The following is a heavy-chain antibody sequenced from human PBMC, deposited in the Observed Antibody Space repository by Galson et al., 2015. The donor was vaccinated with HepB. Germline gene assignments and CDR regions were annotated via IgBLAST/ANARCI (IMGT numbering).Heavy chain of an antibody. CDR3: ARGPYGDPYYFDY. Sequence: SLRLSCAASGFTFSSYSMNWVRQAPGKGLEWVSYISSSSSTIYYADSVKGRFTISRDNAKNSLYLQMNSLRAEDTAVYYCARGPYGDPYYFDYWGQGTLVTVSS. CDR2: ISSSSSTI. V-gene: IGHV3-48*04. D-gene: IGHD4-17*01. J-gene: IGHJ4*02. CDR1: GFTFSSYS.